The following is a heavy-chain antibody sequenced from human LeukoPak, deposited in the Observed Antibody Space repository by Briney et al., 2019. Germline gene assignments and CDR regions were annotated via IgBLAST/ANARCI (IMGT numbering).Heavy chain of an antibody. CDR3: AKRAMFHAFDI. J-gene: IGHJ3*02. D-gene: IGHD3-10*02. V-gene: IGHV3-9*01. CDR2: ISWNSGSI. Sequence: SLRLSCAASGFTFDDYAMHWVRQAPGKGLEWVSGISWNSGSIGYADSVKGRFTISRDNAKNSLYLQMNSLRAEDAALYYCAKRAMFHAFDIWGQGTMVTVSS. CDR1: GFTFDDYA.